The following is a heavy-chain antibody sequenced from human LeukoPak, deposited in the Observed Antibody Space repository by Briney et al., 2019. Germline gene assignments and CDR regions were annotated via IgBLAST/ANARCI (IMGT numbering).Heavy chain of an antibody. V-gene: IGHV1-18*01. J-gene: IGHJ6*03. Sequence: ASVKVSCKASGYTFTSYGISWVRQAPGQGLEWMGWISAYNGNTNYPQKLQGRVTMTTDTSTSTAYMELRSLRSDDTAVYYCARQAYYYYYMDVWGKGTTVTVSS. CDR2: ISAYNGNT. CDR1: GYTFTSYG. CDR3: ARQAYYYYYMDV.